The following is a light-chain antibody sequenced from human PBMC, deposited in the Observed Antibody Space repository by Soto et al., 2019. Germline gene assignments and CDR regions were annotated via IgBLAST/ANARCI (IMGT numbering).Light chain of an antibody. J-gene: IGKJ4*01. V-gene: IGKV1-5*01. Sequence: DIQGTQSRSTLSASVGDRVPITCRASQSISSWLAWYQQKPGKPPRLLIYDASTLDSGVPPRFSGSGSGTDFTLTISCLQSEDFATYYCQQYYTYPLTFGGGTKVDI. CDR1: QSISSW. CDR3: QQYYTYPLT. CDR2: DAS.